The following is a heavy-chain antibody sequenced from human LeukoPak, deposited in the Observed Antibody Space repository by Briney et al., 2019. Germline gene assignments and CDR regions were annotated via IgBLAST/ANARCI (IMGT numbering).Heavy chain of an antibody. CDR1: GYTFTGYY. D-gene: IGHD3-10*01. J-gene: IGHJ4*02. Sequence: ASVKVSCKASGYTFTGYYMHWVRQAPGQGLEWMGWINPNSGGTNYAQKFQGRVTMTRDTSISTAYMELSRLRSDDTAVYYCARDPWFGELQLDYWGQGTLVTVSS. V-gene: IGHV1-2*02. CDR2: INPNSGGT. CDR3: ARDPWFGELQLDY.